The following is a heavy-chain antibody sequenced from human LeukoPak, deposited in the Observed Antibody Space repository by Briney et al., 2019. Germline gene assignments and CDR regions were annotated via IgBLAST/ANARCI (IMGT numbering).Heavy chain of an antibody. D-gene: IGHD3-10*01. CDR1: GGSISSNF. CDR3: ARVPSEGDAFDI. J-gene: IGHJ3*02. Sequence: PSETLSLTCTVSGGSISSNFWSWIRQPPGKGLEWIAYIYYSGNTNYNPSLKSRVTISIDTSKNQFSLKLSSVTAADTAVYYCARVPSEGDAFDIWGQGTMVTVSS. V-gene: IGHV4-59*12. CDR2: IYYSGNT.